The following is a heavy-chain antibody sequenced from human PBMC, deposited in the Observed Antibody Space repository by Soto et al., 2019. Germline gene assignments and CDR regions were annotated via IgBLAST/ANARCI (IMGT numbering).Heavy chain of an antibody. J-gene: IGHJ4*02. CDR3: ARTEWLQAFDF. CDR1: GVYISSYY. D-gene: IGHD5-12*01. V-gene: IGHV4-59*01. Sequence: QAQLQESGPGLVRPSETLSLTCSVSGVYISSYYWSWIRQSPGKGLEWIGYMHYSGSTNHNPSLKSRVTMSIDTSKNQFSLKLTSVTAADTAIYYCARTEWLQAFDFWGQGTLVSVSS. CDR2: MHYSGST.